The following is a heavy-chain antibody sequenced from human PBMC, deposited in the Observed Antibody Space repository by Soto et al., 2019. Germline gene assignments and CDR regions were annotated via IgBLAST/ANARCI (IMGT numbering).Heavy chain of an antibody. V-gene: IGHV1-24*01. CDR1: GYTLTELS. CDR3: ATGSKDDFWSGYYPPLRYYYYCMDV. CDR2: FDPEDGET. D-gene: IGHD3-3*01. Sequence: ASVKVSCKVSGYTLTELSMHWARQAPGKGLEWMGGFDPEDGETIYAQKFQGRVTMTEDTSTDTAYMELSSLRSEDTAVYYCATGSKDDFWSGYYPPLRYYYYCMDVWCQGTTVTVSS. J-gene: IGHJ6*02.